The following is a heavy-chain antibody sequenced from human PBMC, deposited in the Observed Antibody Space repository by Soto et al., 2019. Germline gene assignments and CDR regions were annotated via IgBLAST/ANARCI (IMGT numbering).Heavy chain of an antibody. CDR2: INPNSGGT. V-gene: IGHV1-2*04. CDR3: ARGGIVVVPAANTWFDP. CDR1: GYTFTGYY. Sequence: GASVKVSCKASGYTFTGYYMHWVRQAPGQGLEWMGWINPNSGGTNYAQKFQGWVTMTRDTSISTAYMELSRLRSDDTAVYYCARGGIVVVPAANTWFDPWGQGTLVTSP. J-gene: IGHJ5*02. D-gene: IGHD2-2*01.